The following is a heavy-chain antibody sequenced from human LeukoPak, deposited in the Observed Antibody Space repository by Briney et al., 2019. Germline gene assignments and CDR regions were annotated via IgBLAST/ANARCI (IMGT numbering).Heavy chain of an antibody. CDR2: IHPNSGGT. D-gene: IGHD3-9*01. V-gene: IGHV1-2*06. CDR1: GYSFTAYY. CDR3: ARAGRGTSYYTVDF. Sequence: ASVTVSCTASGYSFTAYYIHWVRQAPGQGLEWMGRIHPNSGGTNYAQKFQGRVTMTRDTSISTVYMDLSRLRSDDTAVYYCARAGRGTSYYTVDFWGQGTLVTVSS. J-gene: IGHJ4*02.